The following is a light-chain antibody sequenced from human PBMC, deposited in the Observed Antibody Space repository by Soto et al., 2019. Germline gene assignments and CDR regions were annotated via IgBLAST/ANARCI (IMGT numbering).Light chain of an antibody. V-gene: IGKV3-11*01. Sequence: TGLTQSPGTLSLSPRERAPLSCRASQSVSTDLAWYQHKPGQAPRLLIYGASNRATGVADRFSGSGSGTDFTLTISDVQPEDFALYYCHQRQSWPRTFGQGTKVDI. CDR3: HQRQSWPRT. CDR2: GAS. J-gene: IGKJ1*01. CDR1: QSVSTD.